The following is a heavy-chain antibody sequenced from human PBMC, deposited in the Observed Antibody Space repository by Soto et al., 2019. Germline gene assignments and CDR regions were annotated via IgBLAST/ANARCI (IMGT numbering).Heavy chain of an antibody. CDR2: INWNGVST. CDR3: ARGGMGGTSFLDY. J-gene: IGHJ4*02. D-gene: IGHD1-26*01. V-gene: IGHV3-20*04. CDR1: GFTFDDYV. Sequence: EVQLVESGGGVVRPGGSLRLSCATSGFTFDDYVMSWVRQAPGKGLEWVSGINWNGVSTGYADSVKGRFTISRDNAKNSLYLQMNSLGAEDTALYYCARGGMGGTSFLDYWGQGTLVTGSS.